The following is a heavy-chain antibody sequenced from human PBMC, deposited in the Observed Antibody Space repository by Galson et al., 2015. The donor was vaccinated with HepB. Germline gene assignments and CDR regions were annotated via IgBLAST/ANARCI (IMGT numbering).Heavy chain of an antibody. Sequence: SLRLSCAASGFTFSSYGMHWVRQAPGKGLEWVAVISYDGSNKYYADSVKGRFTISRDNSKNTLYLQMNSLRAEDTAVYYCAKEGWRGWRVVWGLDYWGQGTLVTVSS. V-gene: IGHV3-30*18. CDR1: GFTFSSYG. J-gene: IGHJ4*02. CDR2: ISYDGSNK. D-gene: IGHD3-3*01. CDR3: AKEGWRGWRVVWGLDY.